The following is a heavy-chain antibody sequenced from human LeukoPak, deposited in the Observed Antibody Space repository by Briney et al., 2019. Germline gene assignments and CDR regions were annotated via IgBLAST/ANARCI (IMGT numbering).Heavy chain of an antibody. V-gene: IGHV3-30-3*01. J-gene: IGHJ4*02. Sequence: PGGSLRLSCAASGFTFSSYAMHWVRQAPGKGLEWVAVISYDGSNKYYADSVKGRFTISRDNSKNTLYLQMNSLRAEDTAGYYCAREYDDYGDYVTFDYWGQGTLVTVSS. CDR1: GFTFSSYA. CDR3: AREYDDYGDYVTFDY. CDR2: ISYDGSNK. D-gene: IGHD4-17*01.